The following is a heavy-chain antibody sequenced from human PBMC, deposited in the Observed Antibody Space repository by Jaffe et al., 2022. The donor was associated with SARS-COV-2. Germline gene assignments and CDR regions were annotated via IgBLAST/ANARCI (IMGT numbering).Heavy chain of an antibody. CDR2: ISSSSSYI. J-gene: IGHJ4*02. Sequence: EVQLVESGGGLVKPGGSLRLSCAASGFTFSSYSMNWVRQAPGKGLEWVSSISSSSSYIYYADSVKGRFTISRDNAKNSLYLQMNSLRAEDTAVYYCARELLRFRYFDYWGQGTLVTVSS. CDR3: ARELLRFRYFDY. CDR1: GFTFSSYS. D-gene: IGHD5-12*01. V-gene: IGHV3-21*01.